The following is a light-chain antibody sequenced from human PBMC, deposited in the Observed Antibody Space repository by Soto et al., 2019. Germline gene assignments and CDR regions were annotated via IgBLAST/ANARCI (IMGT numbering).Light chain of an antibody. CDR2: DAS. V-gene: IGKV3-11*01. CDR1: RSVSSY. CDR3: QQRSNWLWT. Sequence: EMVLTQSPATLSFSQGERATLSCRAIRSVSSYLAWYQQKPGQAPRLLIYDASNRATGIPARFSGSGSGTDFTLPISSLEPEDFAVYYCQQRSNWLWTFGQGTKVEIK. J-gene: IGKJ1*01.